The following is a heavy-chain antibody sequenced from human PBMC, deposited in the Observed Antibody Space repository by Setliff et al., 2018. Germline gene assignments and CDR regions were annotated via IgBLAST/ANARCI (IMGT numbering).Heavy chain of an antibody. V-gene: IGHV4-61*01. CDR3: AREVAGTYHYFDP. Sequence: PSETLSLTCSVSGGSISSGSYYWGWIRQSPGKGLEWIGYIYNSGSTNYNPSLKSRVTISVDTSKNQISLKLNSVTAADTALYFCAREVAGTYHYFDPWGQGTLVTVPS. J-gene: IGHJ5*02. D-gene: IGHD6-19*01. CDR1: GGSISSGSYY. CDR2: IYNSGST.